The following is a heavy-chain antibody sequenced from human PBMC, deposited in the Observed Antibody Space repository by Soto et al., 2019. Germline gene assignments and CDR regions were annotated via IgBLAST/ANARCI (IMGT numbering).Heavy chain of an antibody. V-gene: IGHV1-3*01. Sequence: VKVSCKASGYTFTSYAMHWVRQAPGQRLEWMGWINAGNGNTKYSQKFQGRVTITRDTSASTAYMELSSLRSEDTAVYYCARSIVVVTALDYGGQGTLVTVSS. CDR3: ARSIVVVTALDY. CDR1: GYTFTSYA. D-gene: IGHD2-21*02. J-gene: IGHJ4*02. CDR2: INAGNGNT.